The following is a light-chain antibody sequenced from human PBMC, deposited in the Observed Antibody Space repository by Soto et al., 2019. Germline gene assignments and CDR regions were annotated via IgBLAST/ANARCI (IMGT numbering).Light chain of an antibody. J-gene: IGKJ4*01. CDR2: GAS. CDR3: HQYDNSPLT. V-gene: IGKV3-20*01. CDR1: QSVSSSY. Sequence: EIVLTQSPGTLSLSPGVRATLSCRASQSVSSSYLAWYQQKPGQAPRLLIYGASSRATGIPDRFSGSGSGTDFTLTISRLEPEDFAVYYCHQYDNSPLTFGGGTKVAI.